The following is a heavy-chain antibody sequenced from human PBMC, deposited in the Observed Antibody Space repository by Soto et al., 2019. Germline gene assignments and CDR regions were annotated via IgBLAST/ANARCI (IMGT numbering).Heavy chain of an antibody. D-gene: IGHD3-22*01. J-gene: IGHJ3*02. V-gene: IGHV1-3*01. CDR3: ARSIYSYVNSGRQRLDAFDI. Sequence: ASVKVSCKASGYTFTSYAMHWVRQAPGQRLEWMGWINAGNGNTKYSQKFQGRVTITRDTSASTAYMELSSLRSEDTAVYYCARSIYSYVNSGRQRLDAFDIWSQGTIVTGSS. CDR2: INAGNGNT. CDR1: GYTFTSYA.